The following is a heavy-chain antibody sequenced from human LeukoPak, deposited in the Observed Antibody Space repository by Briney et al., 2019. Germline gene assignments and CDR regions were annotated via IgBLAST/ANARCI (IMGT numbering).Heavy chain of an antibody. J-gene: IGHJ3*02. D-gene: IGHD4-23*01. CDR1: GFTIRDYA. V-gene: IGHV3-23*01. CDR3: VKDKGDYGGDAFHI. Sequence: GGSLRLSXAASGFTIRDYAMSWVRQAPGKGLEWVSSVSASGGSAYYADSMRDRFIVSRDNSNNTVSLQMNSLRAEDTAIYYCVKDKGDYGGDAFHIWGQGTMVTVSS. CDR2: VSASGGSA.